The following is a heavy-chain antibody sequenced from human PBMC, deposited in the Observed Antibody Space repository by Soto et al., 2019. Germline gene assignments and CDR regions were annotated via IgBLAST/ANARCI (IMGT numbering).Heavy chain of an antibody. J-gene: IGHJ6*02. Sequence: GESLKISCKGSGYSFTSYWISWVRQMPGKGLEWMGRIDPSDSYTNYSPSFQGHVTISADKSISTAYLQWSSLKASDTAMYYCARLPVRNYYYYGMDVWGQATTVTVS. CDR1: GYSFTSYW. CDR2: IDPSDSYT. D-gene: IGHD2-2*01. CDR3: ARLPVRNYYYYGMDV. V-gene: IGHV5-10-1*01.